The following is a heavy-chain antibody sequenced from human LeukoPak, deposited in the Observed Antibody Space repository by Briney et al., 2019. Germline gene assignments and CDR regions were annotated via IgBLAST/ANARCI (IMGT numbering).Heavy chain of an antibody. V-gene: IGHV4-59*01. Sequence: PSETLSLTCTVSGGSLSSYYWSWIRQPPGKGLEWIGYIYYSGSTNYNPSLKSRVTISVDTSKNQFSLKLSSVTAADTAVYYCARDGSYSNYFDYWGQGTLVTVSS. CDR2: IYYSGST. D-gene: IGHD4-11*01. CDR1: GGSLSSYY. J-gene: IGHJ4*02. CDR3: ARDGSYSNYFDY.